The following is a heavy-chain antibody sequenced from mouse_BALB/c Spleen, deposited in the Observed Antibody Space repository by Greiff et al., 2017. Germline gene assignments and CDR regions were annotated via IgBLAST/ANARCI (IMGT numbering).Heavy chain of an antibody. D-gene: IGHD1-1*01. V-gene: IGHV1-54*03. CDR3: ARGDYGSSYRNYFDY. CDR2: INPGSGGT. CDR1: GYAFTNYL. J-gene: IGHJ2*01. Sequence: VQLQQSGAELVRPGTSVKVSCKASGYAFTNYLIEWVKQRPGQGLEWIGVINPGSGGTNYNEKFKGKATLTADKSSSTAYMQLSSLTSDDSAVYFCARGDYGSSYRNYFDYWGQGTTLTVSS.